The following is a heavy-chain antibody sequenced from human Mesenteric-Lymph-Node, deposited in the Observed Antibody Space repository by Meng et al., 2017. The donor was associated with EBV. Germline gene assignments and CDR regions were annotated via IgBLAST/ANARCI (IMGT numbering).Heavy chain of an antibody. V-gene: IGHV4-39*02. CDR3: ARRVNMISFGGVVWGNFNS. J-gene: IGHJ4*02. Sequence: YLRVWGQGRVKPSEALALPCYFSGGSISSCTDYCGWFPQSPGTGLELIGTIFFSGSTFYNPSLTSRVTISVDTSKNHFSLRLSSVTAADTAVYYCARRVNMISFGGVVWGNFNSWGQGTLVTVSS. CDR1: GGSISSCTDY. D-gene: IGHD3-16*01. CDR2: IFFSGST.